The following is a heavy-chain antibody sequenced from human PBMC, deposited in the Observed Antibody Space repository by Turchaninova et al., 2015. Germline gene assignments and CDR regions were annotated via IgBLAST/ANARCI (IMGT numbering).Heavy chain of an antibody. CDR1: GFSLLTSGVG. D-gene: IGHD4-23*01. Sequence: QITLKESGPTLVKPTQTLTLTCTFSGFSLLTSGVGVGWVRQPPGKALEWHALIYWDDDKRYSPSLKSRLTITKDTSKNQVVLTMTNMDPVDTATYYCAHSRGGGNSPLFDYWGQGTLVTVSS. CDR3: AHSRGGGNSPLFDY. J-gene: IGHJ4*02. CDR2: IYWDDDK. V-gene: IGHV2-5*02.